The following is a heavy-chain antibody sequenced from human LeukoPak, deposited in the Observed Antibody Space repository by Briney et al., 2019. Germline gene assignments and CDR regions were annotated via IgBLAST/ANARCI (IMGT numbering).Heavy chain of an antibody. CDR3: ARQRITIFGVVEKKFNWFDP. D-gene: IGHD3-3*01. CDR2: INPNSGGT. V-gene: IGHV1-2*02. Sequence: ASVKVSCKASGYTFTGYYMHWVRQAPGQGLEWMGWINPNSGGTNYAQKSQGRVTMTRDTPISTAYMELSRLRSDDTAVYYCARQRITIFGVVEKKFNWFDPWGQGTLVTVSS. CDR1: GYTFTGYY. J-gene: IGHJ5*02.